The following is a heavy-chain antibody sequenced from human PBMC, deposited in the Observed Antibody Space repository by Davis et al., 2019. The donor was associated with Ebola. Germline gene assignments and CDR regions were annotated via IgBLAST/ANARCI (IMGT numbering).Heavy chain of an antibody. CDR3: ARTTKTDISASGLGYNYLDP. V-gene: IGHV4-34*01. J-gene: IGHJ5*02. Sequence: MPGGSLRLSCAVSGGSFNAYFWSWLRQPPGKGLEWIGKISHSGSPDYNPSVNGRVTLSVDASKNQFSLEISSVTAADTAVYYCARTTKTDISASGLGYNYLDPWGQGTLVTVSS. D-gene: IGHD1-1*01. CDR1: GGSFNAYF. CDR2: ISHSGSP.